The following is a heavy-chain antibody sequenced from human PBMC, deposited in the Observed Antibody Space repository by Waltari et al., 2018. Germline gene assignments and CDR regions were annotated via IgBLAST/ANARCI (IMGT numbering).Heavy chain of an antibody. CDR1: GYTFTDYY. J-gene: IGHJ3*02. V-gene: IGHV1-69-2*01. CDR3: AKAFQYSSSPDAFDI. CDR2: VDPEDGET. Sequence: EVQLVQSGAEVKKPGATVKISCKASGYTFTDYYMHWVQQAPGKGLEWMGRVDPEDGETIYAEKFQGRVTITADTSTDTAYMELSSLRAEDTAMYYCAKAFQYSSSPDAFDIWGQGTMVTVSS. D-gene: IGHD6-6*01.